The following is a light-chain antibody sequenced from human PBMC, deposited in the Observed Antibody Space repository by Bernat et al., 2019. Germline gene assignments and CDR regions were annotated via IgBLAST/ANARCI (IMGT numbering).Light chain of an antibody. V-gene: IGLV2-14*03. Sequence: QSALTQPASVSGSPGQSITISCIGTSSDIGSYNYVSWYQQHPGKAPNLQIYAVANRPSGVSNRFSASKSGNTASLTITGLQAEDESDYYCSSYTRSATYVFGTGTKVTVL. CDR1: SSDIGSYNY. CDR2: AVA. CDR3: SSYTRSATYV. J-gene: IGLJ1*01.